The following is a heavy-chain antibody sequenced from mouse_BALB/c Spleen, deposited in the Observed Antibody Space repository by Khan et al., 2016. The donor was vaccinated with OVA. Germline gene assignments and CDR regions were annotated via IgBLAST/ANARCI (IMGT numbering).Heavy chain of an antibody. J-gene: IGHJ2*01. CDR1: GYTFINYW. Sequence: QVQLKQSGAELAKPGASVKMSCKASGYTFINYWILWIKQRPGQGLEWIGYINPSTGYSEYNQNFKDKATLTADKSSRPAFMHLSSLTSEDSTVYYCARRGLRWNFNYGGQGTTLTVSS. V-gene: IGHV1-7*01. D-gene: IGHD1-1*01. CDR3: ARRGLRWNFNY. CDR2: INPSTGYS.